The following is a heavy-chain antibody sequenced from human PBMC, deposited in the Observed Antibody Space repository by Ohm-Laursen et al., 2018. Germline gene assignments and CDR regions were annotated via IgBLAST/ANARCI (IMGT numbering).Heavy chain of an antibody. CDR2: IIPIFGTA. V-gene: IGHV1-69*06. D-gene: IGHD3-9*01. CDR3: ARGVRPQVLRYFDWRPGLLPKPLGY. J-gene: IGHJ4*02. CDR1: GYTFTGYY. Sequence: SVKVSCKVSGYTFTGYYMHWVRRAPGQGLEWMGGIIPIFGTANYAQKFQGRVTITADKSTSTAYMELSSLRSEDTAVYYCARGVRPQVLRYFDWRPGLLPKPLGYWGQGTLVTVSS.